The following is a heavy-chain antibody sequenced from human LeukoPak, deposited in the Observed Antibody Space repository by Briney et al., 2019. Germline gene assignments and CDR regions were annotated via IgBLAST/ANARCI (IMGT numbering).Heavy chain of an antibody. CDR1: GFPFSSYV. CDR3: ARDFTNIRGGGYFDN. Sequence: GGSLRLSCAASGFPFSSYVMHWLRQAPGKGLEWVAVIWFDGGKIYYADSVKGRFTISRDNSKNTLYLQMNSLRAEDTAVYHCARDFTNIRGGGYFDNWGQGTLVTVSP. V-gene: IGHV3-33*01. D-gene: IGHD2-15*01. J-gene: IGHJ4*02. CDR2: IWFDGGKI.